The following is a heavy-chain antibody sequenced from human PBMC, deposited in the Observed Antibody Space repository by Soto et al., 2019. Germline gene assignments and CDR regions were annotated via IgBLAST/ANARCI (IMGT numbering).Heavy chain of an antibody. V-gene: IGHV1-69*13. J-gene: IGHJ6*02. CDR1: GGTFSSYA. Sequence: SVKVSCKASGGTFSSYAISWVRQAPGQGLEWMGGIIPIFGTANYAQKFQGRVTITADESTSTAYMELSSLRSEDTAVYYCARNVDIVATAYYYYGMDVWGQGTTVTVSS. D-gene: IGHD5-12*01. CDR3: ARNVDIVATAYYYYGMDV. CDR2: IIPIFGTA.